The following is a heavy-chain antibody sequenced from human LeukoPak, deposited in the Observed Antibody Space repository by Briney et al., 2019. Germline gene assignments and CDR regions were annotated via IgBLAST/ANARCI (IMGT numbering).Heavy chain of an antibody. V-gene: IGHV3-74*01. CDR3: ARGTVTHYFDY. CDR1: GFTFSSYW. J-gene: IGHJ4*02. D-gene: IGHD4-11*01. CDR2: INSDGSDGDST. Sequence: PGGSLRLSCAASGFTFSSYWMHWVRQAPGKGLVWVSRINSDGSDGDSTSYADSVKGRFTISRDNAENTLYLQMNSLRAEDTAAYYCARGTVTHYFDYWGQGTPVTVSS.